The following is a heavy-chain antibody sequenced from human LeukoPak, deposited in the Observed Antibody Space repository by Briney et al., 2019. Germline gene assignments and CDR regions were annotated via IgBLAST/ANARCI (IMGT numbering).Heavy chain of an antibody. CDR2: ISGSGTST. CDR1: GLTFSSYA. CDR3: AKPAYCGGDCYFPFDY. V-gene: IGHV3-23*01. D-gene: IGHD2-21*02. J-gene: IGHJ4*02. Sequence: PGGSLRLSCAGSGLTFSSYAMSWVRQAPGKGLEWVSAISGSGTSTYYADSVKGRFTISRDSSKNTLYLQMNSLRAEDTAVYYCAKPAYCGGDCYFPFDYWGQGTLVTVSS.